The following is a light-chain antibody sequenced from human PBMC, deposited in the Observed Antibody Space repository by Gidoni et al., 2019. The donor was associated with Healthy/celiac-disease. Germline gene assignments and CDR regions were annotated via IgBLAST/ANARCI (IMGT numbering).Light chain of an antibody. J-gene: IGLJ2*01. V-gene: IGLV3-1*01. CDR1: KLGDNY. Sequence: SYELPQLPSVSVSPGQTASITCSGDKLGDNYAFWYQQKPGQSPVLVIYQDSKRPSGIPERFSGSNSGNTATLTISGSQAMDEADYYCQAWDSSTVVFGGGTKLTVL. CDR3: QAWDSSTVV. CDR2: QDS.